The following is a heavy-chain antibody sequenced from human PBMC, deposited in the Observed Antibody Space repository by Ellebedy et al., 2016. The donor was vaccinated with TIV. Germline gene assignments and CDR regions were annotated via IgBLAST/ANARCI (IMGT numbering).Heavy chain of an antibody. CDR1: GYSFTNYW. D-gene: IGHD3-10*01. CDR2: IYPGDSET. V-gene: IGHV5-51*01. CDR3: AHPYGSGIP. J-gene: IGHJ5*02. Sequence: GESLKISCKGSGYSFTNYWIFWELQLPGKGLEWMGIIYPGDSETRYSPSFQGQVTISADKSISTAYLQWSSLKASDTAMEDCAHPYGSGIPWGQGTLVTVSS.